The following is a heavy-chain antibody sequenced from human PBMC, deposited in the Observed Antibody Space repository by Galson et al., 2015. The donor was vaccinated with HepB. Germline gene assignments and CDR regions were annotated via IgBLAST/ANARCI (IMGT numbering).Heavy chain of an antibody. CDR1: GFTFSSYA. D-gene: IGHD2-8*02. CDR3: ARDTGGVFEY. J-gene: IGHJ4*02. Sequence: SLRLSCAASGFTFSSYAMHWVRQAPGKGLEWVAVISYDGSIKYYADSVKGRFTISRDNSKNTLYLQMSSLRAEDTAVYYCARDTGGVFEYRGQGSLVT. V-gene: IGHV3-30-3*01. CDR2: ISYDGSIK.